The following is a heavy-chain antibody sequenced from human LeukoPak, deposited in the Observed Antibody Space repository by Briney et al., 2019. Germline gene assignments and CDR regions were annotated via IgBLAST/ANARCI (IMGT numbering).Heavy chain of an antibody. CDR3: AREVYSSTWFDL. J-gene: IGHJ4*02. CDR1: GFTFSDYY. CDR2: IYAGGNT. V-gene: IGHV3-66*01. D-gene: IGHD6-13*01. Sequence: GGSLRLSCAASGFTFSDYYMNWVRQVPGKGLEWVSVIYAGGNTYYADSVKERFTISRDNSRNTLYLQMNSLRGDDTAVYYCAREVYSSTWFDLWGQGTLVTVSS.